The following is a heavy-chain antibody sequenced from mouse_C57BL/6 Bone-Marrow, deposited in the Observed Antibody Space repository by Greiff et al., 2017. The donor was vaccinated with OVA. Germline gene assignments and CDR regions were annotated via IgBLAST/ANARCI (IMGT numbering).Heavy chain of an antibody. J-gene: IGHJ3*01. CDR1: GYTFTSYW. Sequence: VQLQQPGAELVKPGASVKLSCKASGYTFTSYWMQWVKQRPGQGLEWIGEIDPADSYTNYNQKFKGKATLTVDTSASTAYMQLSSLTSEDSAVYYCARDYDYDVGFAYWGQGTLVTVSA. V-gene: IGHV1-50*01. CDR3: ARDYDYDVGFAY. D-gene: IGHD2-4*01. CDR2: IDPADSYT.